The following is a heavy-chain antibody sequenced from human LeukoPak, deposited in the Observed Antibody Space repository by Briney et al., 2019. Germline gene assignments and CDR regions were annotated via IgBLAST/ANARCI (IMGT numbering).Heavy chain of an antibody. V-gene: IGHV3-15*01. J-gene: IGHJ5*02. CDR2: IKSTPDGGTT. CDR3: TTSSWGNPVS. D-gene: IGHD3-16*01. Sequence: GGSLRLSCAVSGLTFIDAYMTWVRQAPGRALEWVGLIKSTPDGGTTHYAAPVRGRFTVSRDDSENTLFLQMNSLKTEDTAVYYCTTSSWGNPVSWGQGTLVTVSS. CDR1: GLTFIDAY.